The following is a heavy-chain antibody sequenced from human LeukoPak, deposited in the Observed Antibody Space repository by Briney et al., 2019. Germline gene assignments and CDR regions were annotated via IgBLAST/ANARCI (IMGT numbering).Heavy chain of an antibody. Sequence: SQTLSLTCTVSGGSISSGDYYWSWIRRPPGKGLEWIGYIYYSGSTYYNPSLKSRVTISVDTSKSQFSLKLSSVTAADTAVYYCARSGRWLHNSGIDYWGQGTLVTVSS. D-gene: IGHD5-24*01. J-gene: IGHJ4*02. CDR2: IYYSGST. CDR1: GGSISSGDYY. V-gene: IGHV4-30-4*01. CDR3: ARSGRWLHNSGIDY.